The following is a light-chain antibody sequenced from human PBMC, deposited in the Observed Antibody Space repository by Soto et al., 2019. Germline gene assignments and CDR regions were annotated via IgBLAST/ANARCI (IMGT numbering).Light chain of an antibody. Sequence: PGERSTLSCRASQSVSSYYLACYQQKPGQAPRLLIYGASTRATGIPDRFSGSGSGTDFTLTITRLEPEDCALYYCQQSPVTSGHGRKVDIX. CDR3: QQSPVT. CDR1: QSVSSYY. J-gene: IGKJ1*01. CDR2: GAS. V-gene: IGKV3-20*01.